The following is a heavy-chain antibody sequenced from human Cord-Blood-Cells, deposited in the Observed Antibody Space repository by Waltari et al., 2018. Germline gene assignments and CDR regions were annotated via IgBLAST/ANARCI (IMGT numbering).Heavy chain of an antibody. J-gene: IGHJ2*01. CDR3: ARIDAFWGSMLLTGWYFDL. V-gene: IGHV4-39*07. CDR1: GGSISSSSYY. CDR2: IYYSGST. Sequence: QLQLQESGPGLVKPSETLSLTCTVSGGSISSSSYYWGWIRQPPGKGLEWIGSIYYSGSTYYNPSLKSRVTISVDTSKNQFSLKLSSVTAADTAVYYCARIDAFWGSMLLTGWYFDLWGRGTLVTVSS. D-gene: IGHD3-10*02.